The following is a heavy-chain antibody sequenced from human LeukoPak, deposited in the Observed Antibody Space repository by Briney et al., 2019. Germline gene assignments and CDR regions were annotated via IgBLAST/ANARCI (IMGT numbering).Heavy chain of an antibody. Sequence: EASVKVSCKASGYTFTSYGISWVRQAPGQGLEWMGWISAYNGNTNYAQKLQGRVTMTTDTSTSTAYMELRSLRSDDTAVYYCARDLIGIVVVPAAIISDAFDIWGQGTMVTVSS. CDR2: ISAYNGNT. V-gene: IGHV1-18*01. CDR3: ARDLIGIVVVPAAIISDAFDI. J-gene: IGHJ3*02. D-gene: IGHD2-2*01. CDR1: GYTFTSYG.